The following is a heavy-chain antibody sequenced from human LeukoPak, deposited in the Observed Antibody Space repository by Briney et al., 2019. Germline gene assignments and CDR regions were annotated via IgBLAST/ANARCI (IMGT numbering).Heavy chain of an antibody. Sequence: PSETLSLTCTVSGGSISSYYWSWIRQPPGKGLEWIGYIYYSGSTNYNPSLKSRVTISVDTSKNQFSLKLSSVTAADTAVYYCAGGENDFWSGSLGYWGQGTLVTVSS. D-gene: IGHD3-3*01. CDR2: IYYSGST. V-gene: IGHV4-59*01. CDR1: GGSISSYY. J-gene: IGHJ4*02. CDR3: AGGENDFWSGSLGY.